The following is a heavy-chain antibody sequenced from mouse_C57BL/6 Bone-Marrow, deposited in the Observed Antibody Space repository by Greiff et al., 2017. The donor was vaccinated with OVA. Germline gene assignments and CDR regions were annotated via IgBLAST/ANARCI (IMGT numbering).Heavy chain of an antibody. V-gene: IGHV2-6*03. CDR3: ASSTMVTTGGYYYAMDY. CDR2: IWSDGST. D-gene: IGHD2-2*01. CDR1: GFSLTSYG. Sequence: VKLLESGPGLVAPSQSLSITCTVSGFSLTSYGVHWVRQPPGKGLEWLVVIWSDGSTTYNSALKSRLSISKDNSKSQVFLKMNSLQTDDTAMYYCASSTMVTTGGYYYAMDYWGQGTSVTVSS. J-gene: IGHJ4*01.